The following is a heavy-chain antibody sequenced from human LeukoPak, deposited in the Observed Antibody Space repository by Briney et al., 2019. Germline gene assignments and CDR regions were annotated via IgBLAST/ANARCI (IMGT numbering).Heavy chain of an antibody. CDR2: ISYDGSNK. CDR3: ATLYSSSSSWFDP. D-gene: IGHD6-6*01. J-gene: IGHJ5*02. Sequence: PGGSLTLSCAASGFTFSSYAMHWVRQAPGKGLEWVAVISYDGSNKYYADSVKGRFTISRDNSKNTLYLQMNSLRAENTAVSYCATLYSSSSSWFDPWGQGTLVTVSS. CDR1: GFTFSSYA. V-gene: IGHV3-30-3*01.